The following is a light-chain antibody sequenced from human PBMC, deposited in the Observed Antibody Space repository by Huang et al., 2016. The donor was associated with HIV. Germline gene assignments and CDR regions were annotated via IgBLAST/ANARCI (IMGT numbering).Light chain of an antibody. CDR1: QSLLHINGYTF. J-gene: IGKJ4*01. CDR3: MQALQTPPT. Sequence: VLTQSPLSLPVTPGEPASISCRSSQSLLHINGYTFLDWYLQKPGQSPQLLIHLGFKRASGVPDRFSGSGSATDFTLKISRVEAEDVGVYYCMQALQTPPTFGGGTRVDLK. V-gene: IGKV2-28*01. CDR2: LGF.